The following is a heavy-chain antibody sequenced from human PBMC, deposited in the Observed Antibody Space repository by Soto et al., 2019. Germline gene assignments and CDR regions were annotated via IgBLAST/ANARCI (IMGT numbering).Heavy chain of an antibody. CDR1: GFTFSSYA. J-gene: IGHJ3*01. CDR3: AKDQLGGCYLCSFDL. D-gene: IGHD2-2*01. CDR2: IRGSGGTT. V-gene: IGHV3-23*01. Sequence: GGSLRLSCAASGFTFSSYAMNWVRQAPGKGLEWVSVIRGSGGTTYYADSVKGRFTISRDNSKNTLYLQMNSLRAEDTAVYYCAKDQLGGCYLCSFDLWGQGTMVTVSS.